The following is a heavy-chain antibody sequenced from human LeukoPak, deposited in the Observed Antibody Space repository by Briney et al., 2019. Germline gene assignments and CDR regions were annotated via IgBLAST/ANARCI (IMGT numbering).Heavy chain of an antibody. CDR1: GGSISSYY. CDR2: IYYSGST. J-gene: IGHJ4*02. CDR3: ARGYTRRLGPSYFDY. D-gene: IGHD1-14*01. Sequence: PSETLSLTCTVSGGSISSYYWSWIRQPPGKGLEWVGYIYYSGSTNYNPSLKSRVTISVDTSKNQFSLKLSSVTAADTAVYYCARGYTRRLGPSYFDYWGQGTLVTVSS. V-gene: IGHV4-59*01.